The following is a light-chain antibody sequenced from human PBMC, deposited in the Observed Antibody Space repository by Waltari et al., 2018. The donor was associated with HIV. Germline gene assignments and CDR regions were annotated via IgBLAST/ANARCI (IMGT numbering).Light chain of an antibody. CDR1: SGHSSYA. CDR2: VNSDGSH. CDR3: QTWVTGILV. Sequence: QLVLSQSPSASASLGASVKLTCTLSSGHSSYAIAWHQQQPEKGPQYLMKVNSDGSHTKGDGIPDRVSGSSSGAGRYLTISSLQSEDEADYYCQTWVTGILVFGGGTKLTVL. J-gene: IGLJ3*02. V-gene: IGLV4-69*01.